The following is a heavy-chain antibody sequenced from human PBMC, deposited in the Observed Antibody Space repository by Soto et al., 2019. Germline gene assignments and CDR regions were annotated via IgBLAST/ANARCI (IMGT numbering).Heavy chain of an antibody. D-gene: IGHD3-22*01. J-gene: IGHJ4*02. CDR1: GFTFDNFA. V-gene: IGHV3-23*01. Sequence: EVRLWESGGGLEHPGGSLRLSCITSGFTFDNFAMSWVRQAPGRGLEWVSAISVGGGGKYYADSVKGRFIIARDISKNTVYLEVNGLITEDTAVYYCAKEVHYDSSGGLYYWGQVTLVTVAS. CDR2: ISVGGGGK. CDR3: AKEVHYDSSGGLYY.